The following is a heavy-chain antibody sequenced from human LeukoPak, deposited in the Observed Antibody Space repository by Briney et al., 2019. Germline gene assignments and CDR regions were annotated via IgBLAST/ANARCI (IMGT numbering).Heavy chain of an antibody. CDR3: ARGDTWEYCSSTSCYLYAFDI. Sequence: GSSVKVSCKASGGTFSSYAISWVRQAPGQGLERMGGIIPIFGTANYAQKFQGRVTITADESTGTAYMELSSLRSEDTAVYYCARGDTWEYCSSTSCYLYAFDIWGQGTMVTVSS. D-gene: IGHD2-2*01. CDR2: IIPIFGTA. J-gene: IGHJ3*02. V-gene: IGHV1-69*01. CDR1: GGTFSSYA.